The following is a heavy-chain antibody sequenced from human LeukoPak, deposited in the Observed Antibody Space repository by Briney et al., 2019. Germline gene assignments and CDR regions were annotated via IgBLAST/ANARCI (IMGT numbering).Heavy chain of an antibody. V-gene: IGHV4-38-2*02. J-gene: IGHJ5*02. D-gene: IGHD4-23*01. CDR1: GYSISSGYY. Sequence: KASETLSLTCTVSGYSISSGYYWGWIRQPPGKGLEWIGSIYHSGSTYYNPSLKSRVTISVDTSKNQFSLKLSSVTAADTAVYYCARDGGNYGVDPWGQGTLVTVSS. CDR2: IYHSGST. CDR3: ARDGGNYGVDP.